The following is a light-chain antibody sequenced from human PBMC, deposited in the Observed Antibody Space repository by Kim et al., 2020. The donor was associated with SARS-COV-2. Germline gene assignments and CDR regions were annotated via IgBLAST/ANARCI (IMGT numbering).Light chain of an antibody. V-gene: IGKV1-5*03. CDR1: QSVSGW. CDR2: RAS. Sequence: DIQMTQSPSTLSASVGDRVIITCRASQSVSGWLAWYQQKAGKSPKLLIYRASFLQSGDPSRFSGSGSGTEFTLTISSLQPDDFATYYCQQYNNYPQTFGQGTKLEI. J-gene: IGKJ2*01. CDR3: QQYNNYPQT.